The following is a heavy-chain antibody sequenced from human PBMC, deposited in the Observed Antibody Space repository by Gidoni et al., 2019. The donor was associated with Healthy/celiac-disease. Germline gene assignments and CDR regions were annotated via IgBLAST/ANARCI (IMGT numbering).Heavy chain of an antibody. D-gene: IGHD3-9*01. J-gene: IGHJ3*02. CDR3: ARCYDILTGHDAFDI. Sequence: EVQLVESGGGLVKPGGSLSLSCAASGFTFSSYSMNWVRQASGKGLEWVSSISSSSSYIYYADSVKGRFTISRDNAKNSLYLQMNSLRAEDTAVYYCARCYDILTGHDAFDIWGQGTMVTVSS. V-gene: IGHV3-21*01. CDR1: GFTFSSYS. CDR2: ISSSSSYI.